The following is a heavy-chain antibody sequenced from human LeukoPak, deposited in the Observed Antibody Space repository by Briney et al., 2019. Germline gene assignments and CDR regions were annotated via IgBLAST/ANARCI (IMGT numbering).Heavy chain of an antibody. J-gene: IGHJ4*02. Sequence: GGSLRLSCAVSGVTFSAYWMAWVRQSPGKGLEWVAEINEDGSVKYYVDSMKGRFTISRDNAKNSLYLQMNSLGAEDTAVYYCAKVPRDSDCYWGQGTLVTVSS. CDR1: GVTFSAYW. CDR2: INEDGSVK. V-gene: IGHV3-7*01. D-gene: IGHD2-21*02. CDR3: AKVPRDSDCY.